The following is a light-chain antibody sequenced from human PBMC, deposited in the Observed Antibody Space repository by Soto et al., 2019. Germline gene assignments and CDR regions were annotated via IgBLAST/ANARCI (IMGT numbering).Light chain of an antibody. CDR2: GAS. CDR1: QSVSTN. Sequence: EILMTQSPGALSVSPGDGATLSCRASQSVSTNLAWYQQKPGQAPRLLIYGASTRATGIPARFSGSGSGTKFTLTISSLQSEDFAVYYCQQYNNWPRTFGQGTKVEIK. CDR3: QQYNNWPRT. J-gene: IGKJ1*01. V-gene: IGKV3-15*01.